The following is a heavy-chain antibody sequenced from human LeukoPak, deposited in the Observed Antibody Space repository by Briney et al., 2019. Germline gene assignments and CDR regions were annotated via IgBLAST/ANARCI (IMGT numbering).Heavy chain of an antibody. CDR3: ARRAAAGDFDY. Sequence: ASVKVSCKVSGYTLTELSMHWVRQAPGKGLEWVSYISSSSSTIYYADSVKGRFTISRDNAENSLYLQMNSLRDEDTAVYYCARRAAAGDFDYWGQGTLVTVSS. D-gene: IGHD6-13*01. CDR1: GYTLTELS. J-gene: IGHJ4*02. CDR2: ISSSSSTI. V-gene: IGHV3-48*02.